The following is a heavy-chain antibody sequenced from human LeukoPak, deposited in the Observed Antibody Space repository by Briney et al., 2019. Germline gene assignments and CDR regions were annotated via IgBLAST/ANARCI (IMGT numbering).Heavy chain of an antibody. D-gene: IGHD2-15*01. J-gene: IGHJ6*03. CDR1: GGSISSSSYH. CDR3: ARPRPYCSGGSCYSRGYYMDV. V-gene: IGHV4-39*01. CDR2: IYYSGST. Sequence: SETLSLTCTVSGGSISSSSYHWGWIRQPPGKGLEWIGSIYYSGSTYYNPSLKSRVTISVDTSKNQFSLKLSSVTAADTAVYYCARPRPYCSGGSCYSRGYYMDVWGKGTTVTVSS.